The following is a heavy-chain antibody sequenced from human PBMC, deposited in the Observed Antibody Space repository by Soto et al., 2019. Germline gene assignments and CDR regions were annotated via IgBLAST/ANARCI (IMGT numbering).Heavy chain of an antibody. CDR1: GYTFTSYA. V-gene: IGHV1-3*01. CDR3: ARGQENWGWGDY. D-gene: IGHD7-27*01. J-gene: IGHJ4*02. CDR2: INAGNGNT. Sequence: ASVKVSCKASGYTFTSYAMHWVRQAPGQRLDLMGWINAGNGNTKYSQKFQGRVTITRDTSASTAYMELSSLRSEDTAVYYCARGQENWGWGDYWGQGTLVTVSS.